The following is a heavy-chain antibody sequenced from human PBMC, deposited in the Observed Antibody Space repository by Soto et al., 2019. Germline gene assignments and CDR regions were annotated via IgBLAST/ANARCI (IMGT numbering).Heavy chain of an antibody. CDR2: ITPYNGKT. CDR3: ARDTSHYFDH. J-gene: IGHJ4*02. Sequence: ASVKVSCKASGYTFITYGVTWVRQAPGQGLEWMGWITPYNGKTHYAQKFQDRVTMTTDTAATTAYMELSSPTSDDSAMYFCARDTSHYFDHWGQGILVTVSS. V-gene: IGHV1-18*01. CDR1: GYTFITYG. D-gene: IGHD2-2*01.